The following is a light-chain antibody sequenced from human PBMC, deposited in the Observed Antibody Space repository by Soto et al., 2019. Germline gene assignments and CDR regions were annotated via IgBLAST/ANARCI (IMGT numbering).Light chain of an antibody. CDR3: QQYNNWPPT. V-gene: IGKV3-15*01. CDR1: QSVSGN. J-gene: IGKJ1*01. Sequence: EIVMTQSPATLSVSPGERATLSCRASQSVSGNLAWYQQKPGQAPRLLIYGASTGATGIPARFSGSGSGTEFTLTISSLQSEDFAAYYCQQYNNWPPTFGQGTKVEIK. CDR2: GAS.